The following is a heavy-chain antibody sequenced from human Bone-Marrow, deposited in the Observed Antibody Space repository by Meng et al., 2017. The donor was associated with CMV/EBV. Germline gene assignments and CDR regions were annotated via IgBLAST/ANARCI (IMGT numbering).Heavy chain of an antibody. D-gene: IGHD5-24*01. V-gene: IGHV3-43D*03. CDR1: GFIFDDYA. CDR2: ISSDGGDT. CDR3: VKGTSIRLDD. Sequence: EVHLVESGGAVVQPGGSLILSCAVSGFIFDDYAMHWVRQAPGKGLEWVSLISSDGGDTYYADSVKGRFTISRDNSKNSLYLEMVSLRTEDTALYYCVKGTSIRLDDWGQGTLVTVSS. J-gene: IGHJ4*02.